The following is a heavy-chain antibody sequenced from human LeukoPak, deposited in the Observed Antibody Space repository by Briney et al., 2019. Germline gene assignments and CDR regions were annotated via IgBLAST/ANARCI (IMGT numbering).Heavy chain of an antibody. CDR2: IYKTGST. V-gene: IGHV4-39*01. CDR1: GFTFSSYG. D-gene: IGHD3-10*01. J-gene: IGHJ4*02. Sequence: GTLRLSCAASGFTFSSYGMSWVRQAPGKGLEWIGSIYKTGSTNYSPSLKSRVFISVDTSNNQFSLKLSSVTAADTAVYFCTRHQTNNYGPGTLFDFWGQGTLVSVSS. CDR3: TRHQTNNYGPGTLFDF.